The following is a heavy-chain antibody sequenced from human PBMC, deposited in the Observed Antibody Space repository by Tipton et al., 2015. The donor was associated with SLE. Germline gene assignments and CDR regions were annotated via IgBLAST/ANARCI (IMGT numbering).Heavy chain of an antibody. V-gene: IGHV4-38-2*02. J-gene: IGHJ4*02. CDR2: VYFDGST. CDR3: ARGPYGAAASYDY. Sequence: TLSLTCTVSGYSISSGFYWGWVRQAPGKGLEWIGYVYFDGSTNYNPSLKSRVTMSLDTSKNQFSLKLNSVTAADTAVYYCARGPYGAAASYDYWGQGTLVTVSS. D-gene: IGHD6-13*01. CDR1: GYSISSGFY.